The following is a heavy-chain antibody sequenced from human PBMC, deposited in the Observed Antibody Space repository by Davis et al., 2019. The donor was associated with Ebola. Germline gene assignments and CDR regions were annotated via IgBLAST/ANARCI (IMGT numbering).Heavy chain of an antibody. CDR3: GPYGMDV. Sequence: GESLKISCAASGFTFSSYGMHWVRQAPGKGLEWVAVISYDGSNKYYADSVKGRFTISRDNSKNTLYLQMNSLRAEDTAVYYTGPYGMDVWGQGTTVTVSS. V-gene: IGHV3-30*03. J-gene: IGHJ6*02. D-gene: IGHD1-14*01. CDR2: ISYDGSNK. CDR1: GFTFSSYG.